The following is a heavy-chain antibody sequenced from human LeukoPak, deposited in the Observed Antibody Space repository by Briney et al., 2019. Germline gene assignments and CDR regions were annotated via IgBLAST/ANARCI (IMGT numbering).Heavy chain of an antibody. D-gene: IGHD5-12*01. J-gene: IGHJ4*02. CDR3: AKDLDIVATITGN. V-gene: IGHV3-23*01. Sequence: GGSLRLSCVASGFTSSAFWMSWVRQPPGKGLEWVSGVSGSGGSTYYADSVKGRFTISRDNSKNTLYLQMNSLRAEDTAVYYRAKDLDIVATITGNWGQGTLVTVSS. CDR1: GFTSSAFW. CDR2: VSGSGGST.